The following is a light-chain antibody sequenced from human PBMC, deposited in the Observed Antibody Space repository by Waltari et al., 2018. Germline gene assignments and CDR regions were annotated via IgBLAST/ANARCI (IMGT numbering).Light chain of an antibody. Sequence: QSALTQPASVSGSPGQSITITCTGTSSDVGAFNFVSWYQEHPGKAPKLLIYDVVNRPSGVSHRFSGSKSGNTASLTISGLQAEDEADYYCTSYTAGSTLVVFGGGTKLTVL. CDR2: DVV. CDR1: SSDVGAFNF. CDR3: TSYTAGSTLVV. J-gene: IGLJ3*02. V-gene: IGLV2-14*03.